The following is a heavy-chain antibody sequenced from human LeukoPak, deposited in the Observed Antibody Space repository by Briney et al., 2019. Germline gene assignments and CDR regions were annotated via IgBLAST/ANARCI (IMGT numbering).Heavy chain of an antibody. CDR3: ARTYYDFWSGPGGSYYFDY. Sequence: SETLSLTCTVSGSSISSSSYYWGWIRQPPGKGLEWIGSIYYSGSTYYNPSLKSRVTISVDTSKNQFSLKLSSVTAADTAVYYCARTYYDFWSGPGGSYYFDYWGQGTLVTVSS. D-gene: IGHD3-3*01. J-gene: IGHJ4*02. CDR1: GSSISSSSYY. V-gene: IGHV4-39*01. CDR2: IYYSGST.